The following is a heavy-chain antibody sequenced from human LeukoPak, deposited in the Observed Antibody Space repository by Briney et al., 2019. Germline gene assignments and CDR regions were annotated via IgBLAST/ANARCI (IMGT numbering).Heavy chain of an antibody. CDR3: AKDRYYDSSGSSFDY. J-gene: IGHJ4*02. V-gene: IGHV3-23*01. CDR1: GITLSNYG. D-gene: IGHD3-22*01. Sequence: GGSLRLSCAVSGITLSNYGMSWVRQAPGKGLEWVSAISGSGGSTYYADSVKGRFTISRDNSKNTLYLQMNSLRAEDTAVYYWAKDRYYDSSGSSFDYWGQGTLVTVSS. CDR2: ISGSGGST.